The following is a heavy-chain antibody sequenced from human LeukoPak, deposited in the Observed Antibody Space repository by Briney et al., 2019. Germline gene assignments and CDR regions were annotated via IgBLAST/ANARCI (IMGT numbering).Heavy chain of an antibody. V-gene: IGHV3-23*01. CDR2: ISGSGGST. CDR3: ARHTSDWFEGGYAFDI. D-gene: IGHD3-9*01. J-gene: IGHJ3*02. CDR1: GFTFSSYA. Sequence: GGSLRLSCAASGFTFSSYAMSWVRQAPGKGLEWVSAISGSGGSTYYADSVKGRFTISRDNSKNTLYLQMNSLRAGDTAVYYCARHTSDWFEGGYAFDIWGQGTLVTVSS.